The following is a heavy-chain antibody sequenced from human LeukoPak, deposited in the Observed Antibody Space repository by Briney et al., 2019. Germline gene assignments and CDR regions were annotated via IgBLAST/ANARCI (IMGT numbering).Heavy chain of an antibody. V-gene: IGHV1-18*01. D-gene: IGHD3-10*01. J-gene: IGHJ4*02. CDR2: ISAYNGNT. Sequence: SVKVSCKASGYTFTSYGISWVRQAPGQGLEWMGWISAYNGNTNYAQKLQGRVTMTTDTSTSTAYMELRSLRSDDTAVYYCARDLKLGFNYGSGSYDYWGQGTLVTVSS. CDR1: GYTFTSYG. CDR3: ARDLKLGFNYGSGSYDY.